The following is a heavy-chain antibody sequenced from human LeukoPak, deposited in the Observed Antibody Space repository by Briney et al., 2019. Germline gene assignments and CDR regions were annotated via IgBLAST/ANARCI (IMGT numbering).Heavy chain of an antibody. CDR2: ISAYNGNT. D-gene: IGHD3-10*01. V-gene: IGHV1-18*01. Sequence: ASVKVSRTASVYTFTSYGISWVRHAPGQGLERMGGISAYNGNTNYAQKLQGRVTMTTDTSTSTAYMELRSLRSDDTAVYYCARVIYYGSGTHSLVIDYWGQGTLVTVSS. CDR3: ARVIYYGSGTHSLVIDY. CDR1: VYTFTSYG. J-gene: IGHJ4*02.